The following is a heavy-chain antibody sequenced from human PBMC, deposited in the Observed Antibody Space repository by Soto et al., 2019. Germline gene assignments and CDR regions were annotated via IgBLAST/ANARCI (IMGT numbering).Heavy chain of an antibody. Sequence: EVQLVESGGGLVKPGGSLRLSCAASGFTFSTYSMNWVRQAPGKGLEWVSAMSSRSDYIFYADSVKGRFTISRDNAKNSLYLQMHILRAEDTAVYYCERRYYYASENRDAFDIWGQGTLVTVSS. CDR1: GFTFSTYS. CDR3: ERRYYYASENRDAFDI. D-gene: IGHD3-22*01. CDR2: MSSRSDYI. J-gene: IGHJ3*02. V-gene: IGHV3-21*01.